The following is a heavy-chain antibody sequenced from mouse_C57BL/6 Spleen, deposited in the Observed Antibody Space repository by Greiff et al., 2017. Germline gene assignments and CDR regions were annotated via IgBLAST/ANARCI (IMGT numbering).Heavy chain of an antibody. CDR3: ARGGSTTVVARGAY. CDR2: ILPGSGST. V-gene: IGHV1-9*01. Sequence: QVQLKESGAELMKPGASVKLSCKATGYTFTGYWIEWVKQRPGHGLEWIGEILPGSGSTNSNEKFKGKATFTADTSSNTAYMQLSSLTTEESAIYYCARGGSTTVVARGAYWGQGTLVTVSA. D-gene: IGHD1-1*01. J-gene: IGHJ3*01. CDR1: GYTFTGYW.